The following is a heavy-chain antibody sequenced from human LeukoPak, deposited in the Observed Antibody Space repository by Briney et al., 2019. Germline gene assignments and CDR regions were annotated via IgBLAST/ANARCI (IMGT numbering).Heavy chain of an antibody. D-gene: IGHD3-22*01. V-gene: IGHV3-23*01. CDR1: GFTFSSYA. CDR3: AKVQLISRYYYDSSGYSNFDY. J-gene: IGHJ4*02. Sequence: GGSLRLSCAASGFTFSSYAMSWVRQAPGKGLEWVSAISGSGGSTYYADSVKGRFTISRDNSKNTLYLQMSSLRAEDTAVYYCAKVQLISRYYYDSSGYSNFDYWGQGTLVTVSS. CDR2: ISGSGGST.